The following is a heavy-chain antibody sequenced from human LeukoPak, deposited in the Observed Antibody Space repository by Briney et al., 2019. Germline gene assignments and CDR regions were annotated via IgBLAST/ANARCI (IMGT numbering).Heavy chain of an antibody. Sequence: ASVKVSCKASGYTFTCYGISWVRQAPGWISAYNGNTNYAQKFQGRVTMTEDTSTDTAYMELSSLRSEDTAVYYCATGRIAARPVEFDYWGQGTLSPSPQ. CDR2: ISAYNGNT. J-gene: IGHJ4*02. V-gene: IGHV1-18*01. CDR3: ATGRIAARPVEFDY. D-gene: IGHD6-6*01. CDR1: GYTFTCYG.